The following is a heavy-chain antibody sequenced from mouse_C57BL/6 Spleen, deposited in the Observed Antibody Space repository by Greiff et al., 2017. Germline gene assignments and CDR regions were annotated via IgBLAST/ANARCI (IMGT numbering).Heavy chain of an antibody. CDR1: GFTFSDYY. CDR2: ISNGGGST. V-gene: IGHV5-12*01. CDR3: ARRPHGAMDY. Sequence: VKLEESGGGLVQPGGSLKLSCAASGFTFSDYYMYWVRQTPEKRLEWVAYISNGGGSTYYPDTVKGRFTISRDNAKNTLYLQMSRLKSEDTAMYYCARRPHGAMDYWGQGTSVTVSS. J-gene: IGHJ4*01.